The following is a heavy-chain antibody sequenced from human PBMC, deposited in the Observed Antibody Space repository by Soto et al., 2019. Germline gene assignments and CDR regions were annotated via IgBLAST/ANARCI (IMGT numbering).Heavy chain of an antibody. CDR1: GDSVSSNSAA. CDR2: TYYRSKWYN. Sequence: SQTLSLTCAISGDSVSSNSAAWNGIRQSPSRGLEWLGRTYYRSKWYNDYAVSVKSRVTINPDTSKNHFSLQLHSVTPEDTVVYNPATDLHPTPPIASAILLDYGGQETLLATST. CDR3: ATDLHPTPPIASAILLDY. V-gene: IGHV6-1*01. D-gene: IGHD6-13*01. J-gene: IGHJ4*02.